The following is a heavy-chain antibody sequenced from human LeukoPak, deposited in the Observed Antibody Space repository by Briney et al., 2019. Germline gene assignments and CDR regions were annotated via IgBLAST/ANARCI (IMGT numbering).Heavy chain of an antibody. CDR2: ISWNSGSM. CDR1: GFTFDDYA. V-gene: IGHV3-9*01. D-gene: IGHD3-10*01. J-gene: IGHJ3*02. Sequence: GGSLRLSCAASGFTFDDYAMHWVRQAPGKGLEWVSGISWNSGSMGYADSVKGRFTISRDSAKNSLYLQMNSLRAEDTALYYCAKQKGFYGSGYAAFDIWGQGTMVTVSS. CDR3: AKQKGFYGSGYAAFDI.